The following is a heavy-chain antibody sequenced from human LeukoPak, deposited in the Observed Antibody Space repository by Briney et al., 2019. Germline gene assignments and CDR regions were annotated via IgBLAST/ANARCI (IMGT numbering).Heavy chain of an antibody. CDR1: GFTFSDYY. CDR3: ARQQKYSGSYYDAFDI. CDR2: ISSSGSTI. Sequence: GGSLRLSCAASGFTFSDYYMSWVRQAPGEGLGWVSYISSSGSTIYYADSVKGRFTISRDNAKNSLYLQMNSLRAEDTAVYYCARQQKYSGSYYDAFDIWGQGTMVTVSS. D-gene: IGHD1-26*01. J-gene: IGHJ3*02. V-gene: IGHV3-11*04.